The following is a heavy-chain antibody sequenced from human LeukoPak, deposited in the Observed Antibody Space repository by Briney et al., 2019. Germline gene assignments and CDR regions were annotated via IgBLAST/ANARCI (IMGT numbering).Heavy chain of an antibody. CDR1: GYTFTDYY. D-gene: IGHD2-2*01. J-gene: IGHJ4*02. V-gene: IGHV1-2*02. CDR2: INPKSGGT. CDR3: ARGCGSSCVKEGLRLWD. Sequence: ASVKVSCKASGYTFTDYYIHWVRQAPGQGLECMGWINPKSGGTNYVQKFQGRVTMTRDTSISTAYMELSSLRYDDTAVYYCARGCGSSCVKEGLRLWDWGQGTLVTVSS.